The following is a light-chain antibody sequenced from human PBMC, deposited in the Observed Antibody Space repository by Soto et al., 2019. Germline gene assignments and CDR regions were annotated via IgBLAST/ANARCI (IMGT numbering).Light chain of an antibody. CDR1: QVISTS. Sequence: DIQLTQSPSFLSPSIGESVTITCRASQVISTSLAWYQVKPGKAPKLLIYAASTLESGVPSRFSATVSGTDFTLTISSLQPEDFATYYCLQDYTYPWTFGQGTKVEMK. V-gene: IGKV1-9*01. CDR3: LQDYTYPWT. CDR2: AAS. J-gene: IGKJ1*01.